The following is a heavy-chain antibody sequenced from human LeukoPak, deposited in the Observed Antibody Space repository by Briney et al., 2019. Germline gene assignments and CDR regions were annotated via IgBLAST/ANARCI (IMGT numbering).Heavy chain of an antibody. CDR3: ARGPAYYDFWSGYYDPYYYYYYMDV. CDR2: INHSGST. Sequence: SETLSLTCAVYGGSFSGYYWSWIRQPPGKGLEWIGEINHSGSTNYNPSLKSRVTISVDTSKNQFSLELSSVTAADTAVYYCARGPAYYDFWSGYYDPYYYYYYMDVWGKGTTVTVSS. CDR1: GGSFSGYY. V-gene: IGHV4-34*01. D-gene: IGHD3-3*01. J-gene: IGHJ6*03.